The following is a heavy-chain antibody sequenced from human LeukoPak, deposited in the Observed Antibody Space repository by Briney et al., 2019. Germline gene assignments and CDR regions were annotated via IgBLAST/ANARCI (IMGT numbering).Heavy chain of an antibody. J-gene: IGHJ6*03. V-gene: IGHV4-34*01. CDR2: INHSEST. CDR1: GGSFSGYY. Sequence: PSETLSLTCAVYGGSFSGYYWSWIRKPPGKGLEWIGEINHSESTNYNPSLKSRVTISVDTSKNQFSLKLSSVTAADTAVYYCARAHGFYYYYYMDVWGKGTTVTVSS. CDR3: ARAHGFYYYYYMDV.